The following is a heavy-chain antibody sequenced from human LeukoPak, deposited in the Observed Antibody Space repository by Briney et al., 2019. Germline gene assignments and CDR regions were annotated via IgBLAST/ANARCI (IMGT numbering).Heavy chain of an antibody. D-gene: IGHD3-10*01. J-gene: IGHJ6*04. Sequence: GGSLRLSCAASGFTVSSNYMSWVRQAPGKGLEWVSVIYSGGSTYYADSVKGRFTISRDNSKNTLYRQMNSLRAEDTAVYYCASYGSGSYFPYYYGMDVWGKGTTVTVSS. CDR2: IYSGGST. CDR1: GFTVSSNY. V-gene: IGHV3-53*01. CDR3: ASYGSGSYFPYYYGMDV.